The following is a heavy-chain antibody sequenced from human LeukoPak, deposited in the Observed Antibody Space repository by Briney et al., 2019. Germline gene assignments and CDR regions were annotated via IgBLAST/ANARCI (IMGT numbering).Heavy chain of an antibody. CDR1: GFTFSSSW. J-gene: IGHJ4*02. CDR2: INSDGSTT. D-gene: IGHD3-10*01. CDR3: ARDRYNSGIVDY. Sequence: PGGSLRLSCAASGFTFSSSWMHWVRQAPGKGLVWVSRINSDGSTTNYADSVKGRFTISRDNAKNTLYLQMNSLRAEDTAVYYCARDRYNSGIVDYWGQGTLVTASS. V-gene: IGHV3-74*01.